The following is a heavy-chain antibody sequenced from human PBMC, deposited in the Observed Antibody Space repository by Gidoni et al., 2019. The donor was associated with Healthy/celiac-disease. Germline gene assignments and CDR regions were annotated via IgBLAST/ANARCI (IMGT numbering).Heavy chain of an antibody. V-gene: IGHV3-9*01. CDR1: GFTVVDYA. D-gene: IGHD6-13*01. CDR2: ISWNSGSI. J-gene: IGHJ4*02. Sequence: DVQLVESGGGLVQPGRSLRLSCAASGFTVVDYAMHWVRQAPGKGLEWVSGISWNSGSIGYADSVKGRFTISRDNAKNSLYLQMNSLRAEDTALYYCAKDGSYSSSWYYFDYWGQGTLVTVSS. CDR3: AKDGSYSSSWYYFDY.